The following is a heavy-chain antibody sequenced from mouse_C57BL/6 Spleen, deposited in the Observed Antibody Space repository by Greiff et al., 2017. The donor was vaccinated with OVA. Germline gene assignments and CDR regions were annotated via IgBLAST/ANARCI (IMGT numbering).Heavy chain of an antibody. CDR3: TRDQDGIYAMDY. J-gene: IGHJ4*01. V-gene: IGHV5-9-1*02. D-gene: IGHD1-2*01. Sequence: EVKLMESGEGLVKPGGSLKLSCAASGFTFSSYAMSWVRQTPEKRLEWVAYISSGGDDIYYADTVKGRFTIYRDNARNTLYLQMSSLKSEDTAMYYCTRDQDGIYAMDYWGQGTSVTVSS. CDR2: ISSGGDDI. CDR1: GFTFSSYA.